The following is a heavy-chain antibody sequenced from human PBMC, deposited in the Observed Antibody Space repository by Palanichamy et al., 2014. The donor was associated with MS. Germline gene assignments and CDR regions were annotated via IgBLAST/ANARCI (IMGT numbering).Heavy chain of an antibody. Sequence: EVQLVESGGGLVQPGRSLRLSCTASGFTFGDYALSWVRQAPGKGLEWVSFIRSKAYGGTTEYAASVKGRFSISRDDSKSIAYLQMKSLKTEDTAVYYCARPHRHGYCSGGSCYYDYWGQGTLVTVSS. CDR3: ARPHRHGYCSGGSCYYDY. D-gene: IGHD2-15*01. CDR1: GFTFGDYA. J-gene: IGHJ4*02. CDR2: IRSKAYGGTT. V-gene: IGHV3-49*04.